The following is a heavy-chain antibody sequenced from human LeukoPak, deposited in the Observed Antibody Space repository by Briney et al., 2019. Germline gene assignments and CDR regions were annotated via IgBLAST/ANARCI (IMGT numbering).Heavy chain of an antibody. Sequence: QPGGSLRLSFAASGXTFSSYAMSWVRQAPGKGPEWVSSISGSGGSTYYADSVKGRFTVSRDNSKNTQYLQMNSLRAEDTAVYYCATYRERRSDYWGQGTLVTVSS. CDR1: GXTFSSYA. CDR3: ATYRERRSDY. V-gene: IGHV3-23*01. J-gene: IGHJ4*02. D-gene: IGHD1-1*01. CDR2: ISGSGGST.